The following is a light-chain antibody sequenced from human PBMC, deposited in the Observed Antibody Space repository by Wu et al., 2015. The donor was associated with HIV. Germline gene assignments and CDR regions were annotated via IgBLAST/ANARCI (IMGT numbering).Light chain of an antibody. Sequence: EIVMTQSPATLSVSPGERVTLSCRASQSVRDDLAWYQQKPGQAPRLLIYGISTRATGVPARFSDSRSGTEFTLTISSIQSEDFAVYYCQQYNNWPPYTFGQGTKLEI. CDR2: GIS. J-gene: IGKJ2*01. V-gene: IGKV3-15*01. CDR3: QQYNNWPPYT. CDR1: QSVRDD.